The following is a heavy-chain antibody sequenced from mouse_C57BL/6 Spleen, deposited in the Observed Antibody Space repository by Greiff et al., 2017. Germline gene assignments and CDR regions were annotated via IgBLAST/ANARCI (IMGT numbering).Heavy chain of an antibody. J-gene: IGHJ2*02. D-gene: IGHD1-1*01. CDR1: GYTFTSYW. CDR3: ARSLYYYDEAFDY. Sequence: QVQLQQPGAELVKPGASVKMSCKASGYTFTSYWITWVKQRPGQGLEWIGDIYPGSGSTNYNEKFKSKATLTVDTSSSTAYMQLSSLTSEDSAVYYCARSLYYYDEAFDYWGQGTSLTVSS. CDR2: IYPGSGST. V-gene: IGHV1-55*01.